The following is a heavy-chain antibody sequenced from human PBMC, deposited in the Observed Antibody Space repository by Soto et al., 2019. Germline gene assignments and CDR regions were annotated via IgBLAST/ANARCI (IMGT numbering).Heavy chain of an antibody. V-gene: IGHV1-18*01. CDR2: ISAYNGNT. D-gene: IGHD6-13*01. Sequence: QVQLVQSGAEVKKPGASVKVSCKASGYTFTSYGISWVRQAPGQGLEWMGWISAYNGNTNYAQTLQGRVTRNTDTSTRTAAMELRNLNSDDTAVYYWARYPPYSSSWYAGFDPWGQGTLVTVSS. J-gene: IGHJ5*02. CDR1: GYTFTSYG. CDR3: ARYPPYSSSWYAGFDP.